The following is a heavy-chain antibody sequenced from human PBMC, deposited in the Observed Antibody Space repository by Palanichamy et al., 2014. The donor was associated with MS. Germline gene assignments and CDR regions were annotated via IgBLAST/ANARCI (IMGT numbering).Heavy chain of an antibody. CDR1: GGSFSGYY. CDR3: ARVGSGWYLDPFPRWERPSQTTTE. D-gene: IGHD6-19*01. CDR2: INHSGST. Sequence: QVQLQQWGAGLLKPSETLSLTCAVYGGSFSGYYWSWIRQPPGKGLEWIGEINHSGSTNYSPSLKSRVTISVDTSKNQFSLKLSSVTAADTAVYYCARVGSGWYLDPFPRWERPSQTTTEWGQGTLVTVSS. V-gene: IGHV4-34*01. J-gene: IGHJ4*02.